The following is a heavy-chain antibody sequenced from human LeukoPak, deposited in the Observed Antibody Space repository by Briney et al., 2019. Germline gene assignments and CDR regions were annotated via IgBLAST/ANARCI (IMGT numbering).Heavy chain of an antibody. J-gene: IGHJ4*02. CDR1: GFTFSNAW. D-gene: IGHD3-10*01. Sequence: GGSLRLSCAASGFTFSNAWMSWVREAPGGGGEGVGRIKSKTDGRTKEYAAPVKGRFTISRDDSKNTLYLQMNRLKTEDTAVYYCSTGPTRISMIRGVVITDYWGQGTLVTVSS. CDR2: IKSKTDGRTK. CDR3: STGPTRISMIRGVVITDY. V-gene: IGHV3-15*01.